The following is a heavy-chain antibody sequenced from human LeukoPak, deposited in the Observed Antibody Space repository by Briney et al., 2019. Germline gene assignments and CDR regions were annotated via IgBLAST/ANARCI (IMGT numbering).Heavy chain of an antibody. CDR3: AKVIGNWGSYYFDY. CDR1: GFTFSTYA. Sequence: GGSLRLSCAASGFTFSTYAMSWVCQAPGKGPEWVSAISAGASTTYYADSVKGRFTISRDNSKNTLYLQMNSLRAEDTAVFYCAKVIGNWGSYYFDYWGQGTLVTVSS. CDR2: ISAGASTT. D-gene: IGHD7-27*01. J-gene: IGHJ4*02. V-gene: IGHV3-23*01.